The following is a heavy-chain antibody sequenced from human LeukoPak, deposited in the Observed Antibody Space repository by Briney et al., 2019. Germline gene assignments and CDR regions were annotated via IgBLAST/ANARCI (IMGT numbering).Heavy chain of an antibody. CDR3: AKDPKTLGAVAGALDFDY. J-gene: IGHJ4*02. Sequence: PGGSLRLSCAASGFTFDDYAMHWVRQAPGKGLEWVSGISWNSGSIGYADSVKGRFAISRDNAKNSQYLQMNSLRAEDTALYYCAKDPKTLGAVAGALDFDYWGQGTLVTVSS. CDR2: ISWNSGSI. D-gene: IGHD6-19*01. CDR1: GFTFDDYA. V-gene: IGHV3-9*01.